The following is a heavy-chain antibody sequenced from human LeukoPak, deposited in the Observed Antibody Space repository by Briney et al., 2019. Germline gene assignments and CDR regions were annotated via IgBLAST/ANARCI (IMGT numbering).Heavy chain of an antibody. V-gene: IGHV3-11*06. CDR2: ISSSSSYT. Sequence: GGSLRLSCAASGFTFSDYYMSWIRQAPGKGLEWVSYISSSSSYTNYADSVKGRFTISRDNAKNPLYLQMNSLRAEDTAVYYCARDSVYSSSYCDDWGQGTLVTVSS. D-gene: IGHD6-6*01. J-gene: IGHJ4*02. CDR3: ARDSVYSSSYCDD. CDR1: GFTFSDYY.